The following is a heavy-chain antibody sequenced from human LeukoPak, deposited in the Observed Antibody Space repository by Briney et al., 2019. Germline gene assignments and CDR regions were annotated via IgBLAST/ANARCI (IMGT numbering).Heavy chain of an antibody. Sequence: SVKVSCKASGGTFSSYAISWVRQAPGQGLEWMGRIIPILGIATYAQKFQGRVTITADKSTSTAYMELSSLRSEDTAVYYCARGWGWKIVATIGDAFDIWGQGTMVTVSS. D-gene: IGHD5-12*01. V-gene: IGHV1-69*04. J-gene: IGHJ3*02. CDR3: ARGWGWKIVATIGDAFDI. CDR1: GGTFSSYA. CDR2: IIPILGIA.